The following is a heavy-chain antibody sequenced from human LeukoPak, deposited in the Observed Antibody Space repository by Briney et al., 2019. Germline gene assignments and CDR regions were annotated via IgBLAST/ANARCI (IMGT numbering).Heavy chain of an antibody. CDR1: GGSISSYY. CDR2: IYTSGST. V-gene: IGHV4-4*07. D-gene: IGHD2-2*01. J-gene: IGHJ6*03. CDR3: ARSPYCSSTSCYYYYYMDV. Sequence: PSETLSLTCTVSGGSISSYYWSWIRQPAGKGLEWIGRIYTSGSTNYNPSLKSRVTMSVDTSKNQFSLKLSSVTAADTAVYYCARSPYCSSTSCYYYYYMDVWGQGTLVTVSS.